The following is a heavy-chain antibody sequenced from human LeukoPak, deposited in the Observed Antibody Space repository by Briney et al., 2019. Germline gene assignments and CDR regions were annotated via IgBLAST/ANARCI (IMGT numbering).Heavy chain of an antibody. CDR3: AGGRGIAAAGSPYRYGMDV. J-gene: IGHJ6*02. CDR2: IHYTGRT. CDR1: GDSISLFY. D-gene: IGHD6-13*01. Sequence: SETLSLTCIVSGDSISLFYWSWIRQPPRKGLEWIGYIHYTGRTNYNPSLKSRVTMSLDTSKNHFSLKLRSVTAADTAVYYCAGGRGIAAAGSPYRYGMDVWGQGTTVTVSS. V-gene: IGHV4-59*01.